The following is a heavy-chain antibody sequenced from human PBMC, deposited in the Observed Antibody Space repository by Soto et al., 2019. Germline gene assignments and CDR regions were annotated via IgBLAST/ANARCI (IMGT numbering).Heavy chain of an antibody. CDR3: ARLYGDYVGNFDY. J-gene: IGHJ4*02. V-gene: IGHV4-39*01. CDR1: GGSISSSSYY. Sequence: SETLSLTCTVSGGSISSSSYYWGWIRQPPGKGLEWIGSIYYSGSTYYNPSLKSRVTISVDTSKNQFSLKLSSVTAADAAVYYCARLYGDYVGNFDYWGQGTLVTVSS. D-gene: IGHD4-17*01. CDR2: IYYSGST.